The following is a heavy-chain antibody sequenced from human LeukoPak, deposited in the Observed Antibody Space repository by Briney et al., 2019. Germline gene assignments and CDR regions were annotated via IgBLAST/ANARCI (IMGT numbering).Heavy chain of an antibody. CDR1: GGSISSSNW. CDR3: AREHMLRGYY. V-gene: IGHV4-4*02. J-gene: IGHJ4*02. D-gene: IGHD3-10*01. CDR2: IFISGST. Sequence: SGTLSLTCAVSGGSISSSNWWGWVRQPPGKGLEWIGRIFISGSTNYNPSLKSRVTISVDTSKNQFSLKLSSVTAADTAVYYCAREHMLRGYYWGQGTLVTVSS.